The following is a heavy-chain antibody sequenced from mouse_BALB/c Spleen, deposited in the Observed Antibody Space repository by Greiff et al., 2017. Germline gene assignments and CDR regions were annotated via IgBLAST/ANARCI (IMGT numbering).Heavy chain of an antibody. Sequence: VQLKESGPGLVKPSQSLSLTCSVTGYSITSGYYWNWIRQFPGNKLEWMGYISYDGSNNYNPSLKNRISITRDTSKNQFFLKLNSVTTEDTATYYCARGGRLRAYAMDYWGQGTSVTVSS. CDR2: ISYDGSN. D-gene: IGHD2-4*01. V-gene: IGHV3-6*02. CDR1: GYSITSGYY. CDR3: ARGGRLRAYAMDY. J-gene: IGHJ4*01.